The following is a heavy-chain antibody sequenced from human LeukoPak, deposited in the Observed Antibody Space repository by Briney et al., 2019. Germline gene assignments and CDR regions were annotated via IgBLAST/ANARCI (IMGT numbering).Heavy chain of an antibody. CDR3: AKDDHLEVGATPDY. D-gene: IGHD1-26*01. Sequence: SETLSLTCAVYGGSFSGYYWSWIRQPSGKGLEWIGEINHSGSTNYNPSLKSRVTISVDTSKNQFSLKLSSVTAEDTAVYYCAKDDHLEVGATPDYWGQGALVTVSS. CDR2: INHSGST. CDR1: GGSFSGYY. V-gene: IGHV4-34*01. J-gene: IGHJ4*02.